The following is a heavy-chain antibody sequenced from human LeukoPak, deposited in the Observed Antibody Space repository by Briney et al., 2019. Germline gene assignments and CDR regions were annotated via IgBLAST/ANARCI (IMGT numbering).Heavy chain of an antibody. J-gene: IGHJ5*01. CDR1: GFTFSSYA. Sequence: PGGSLRLSCAASGFTFSSYAMHWVRQALGKGLEWVAVISYDGSNKYYADSVKGRFTISRDNSKTTLFLQMNSLRAEDTAVYYCAKDLHDYGNYVGWFDSWGQGTLVTVSS. V-gene: IGHV3-30-3*01. CDR3: AKDLHDYGNYVGWFDS. D-gene: IGHD4-11*01. CDR2: ISYDGSNK.